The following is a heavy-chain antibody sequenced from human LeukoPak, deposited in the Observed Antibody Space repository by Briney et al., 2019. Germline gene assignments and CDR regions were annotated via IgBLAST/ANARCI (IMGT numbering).Heavy chain of an antibody. V-gene: IGHV3-48*01. CDR1: GFTFNGYS. J-gene: IGHJ4*02. CDR3: ARDSTVTTYLGGY. Sequence: GGSLRLSCAASGFTFNGYSMNWVRQAPGKGLEWVSYISSSSSTIYYADSVKGRFTISRDNAKNSLYLQMNSLRAEDTAVYYCARDSTVTTYLGGYWGQGTLVTVSS. D-gene: IGHD4-17*01. CDR2: ISSSSSTI.